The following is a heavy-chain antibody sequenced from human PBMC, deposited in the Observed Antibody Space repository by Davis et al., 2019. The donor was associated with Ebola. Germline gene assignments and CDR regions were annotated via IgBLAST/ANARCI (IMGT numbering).Heavy chain of an antibody. V-gene: IGHV3-7*01. CDR2: IKQDGSEK. D-gene: IGHD6-6*01. CDR3: ARDGSYSSSSGDY. CDR1: GFTFNYYA. Sequence: GESLKISCAASGFTFNYYAMSWVRQAPGKGLEWVANIKQDGSEKYYVDSVKGRFTISRDNAKNSLYLQMNSLRAEDTAVYYCARDGSYSSSSGDYWGQGTLVTVSS. J-gene: IGHJ4*02.